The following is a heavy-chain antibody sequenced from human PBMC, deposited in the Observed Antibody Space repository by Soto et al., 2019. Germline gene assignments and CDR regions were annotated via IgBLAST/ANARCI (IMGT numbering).Heavy chain of an antibody. D-gene: IGHD3-10*01. CDR1: GFTFSSYG. Sequence: QVQLVESGGGVVQPGRSLRLSCAASGFTFSSYGMHWVRQAPGKGLEWVAVISYDGSNKYYADSVKGRFTISRDNSKNTLYLQMNSLRAEDTAVYYCAKDDSGSYYNGAVDYWGQGTLVTVSS. CDR3: AKDDSGSYYNGAVDY. V-gene: IGHV3-30*18. CDR2: ISYDGSNK. J-gene: IGHJ4*02.